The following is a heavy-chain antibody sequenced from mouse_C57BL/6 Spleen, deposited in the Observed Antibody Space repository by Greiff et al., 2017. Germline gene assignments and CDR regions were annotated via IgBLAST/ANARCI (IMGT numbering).Heavy chain of an antibody. V-gene: IGHV3-8*01. J-gene: IGHJ2*01. D-gene: IGHD1-1*01. CDR2: ISYSGST. CDR3: ARYYYGSSYFDY. CDR1: GYSIPSDY. Sequence: DVQLQESGPGLAKPSQTLSLTCSVTGYSIPSDYWNWIRKFPGNKLEYMGYISYSGSTYYNPSLKSRISITRDTSKNQYYLQLNSVTTEDTATYYCARYYYGSSYFDYWGQGTTLTVSS.